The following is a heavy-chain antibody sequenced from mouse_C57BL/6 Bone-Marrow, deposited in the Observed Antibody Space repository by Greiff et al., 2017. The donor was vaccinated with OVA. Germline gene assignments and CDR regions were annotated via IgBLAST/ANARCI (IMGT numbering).Heavy chain of an antibody. D-gene: IGHD4-1*01. CDR2: IYPRDGST. CDR1: GYTFTSYD. J-gene: IGHJ2*02. V-gene: IGHV1-85*01. CDR3: AELTGTGWYYFDY. Sequence: QVQLQQSGPELVKPGASVKLSCKASGYTFTSYDINWVKQRPGQGLEWIGWIYPRDGSTKYNEKFKGKATLTVDTSSSTAYMELHSLTSEDSAVYFCAELTGTGWYYFDYWGQGTSLTVSS.